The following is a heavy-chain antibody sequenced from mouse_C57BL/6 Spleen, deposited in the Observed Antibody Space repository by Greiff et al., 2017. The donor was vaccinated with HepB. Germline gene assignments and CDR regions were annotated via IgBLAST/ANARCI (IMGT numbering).Heavy chain of an antibody. D-gene: IGHD2-4*01. CDR3: ARADYGFYFDY. V-gene: IGHV1-50*01. CDR2: IDPSDSYT. Sequence: QVQLQQPGAELVKPGASVKLSCKASGYTFTSYWMQWVKQRPGQGLEWIGEIDPSDSYTNYNQKFKGKATLTVDTSSSTAYMQLSSLTYEDSAVYYCARADYGFYFDYWGQGTTLTVAS. J-gene: IGHJ2*01. CDR1: GYTFTSYW.